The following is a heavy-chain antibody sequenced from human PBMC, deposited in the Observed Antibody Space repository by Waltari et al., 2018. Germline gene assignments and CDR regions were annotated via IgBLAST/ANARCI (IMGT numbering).Heavy chain of an antibody. Sequence: QVQFVESGGGVVQPGRSLRLSCIGSAFSFSAYGMHWVRQAPGKGLEWVALIWFDGTKEYYADSVKGRFRISRDNSNNRVFLQMDNLRAEDTAVYYCATTYSSGWYHQFDPRGQGTRVTVSS. CDR1: AFSFSAYG. J-gene: IGHJ5*02. D-gene: IGHD6-19*01. CDR3: ATTYSSGWYHQFDP. CDR2: IWFDGTKE. V-gene: IGHV3-33*01.